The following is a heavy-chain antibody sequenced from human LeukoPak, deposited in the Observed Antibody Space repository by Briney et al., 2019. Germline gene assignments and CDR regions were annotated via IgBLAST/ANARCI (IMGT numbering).Heavy chain of an antibody. CDR1: GGSTSSGGYY. D-gene: IGHD2-2*01. CDR3: AREGGYCSSTSCYHPAFDY. Sequence: SETLSLTCTVSGGSTSSGGYYWSWIRQHPGKGLEWIGYIYYSGSTYYNPSLKSRVTISVDTSKNQFSLKLSSVTAADTAVYYCAREGGYCSSTSCYHPAFDYWGQGTLVTVSS. J-gene: IGHJ4*02. V-gene: IGHV4-31*03. CDR2: IYYSGST.